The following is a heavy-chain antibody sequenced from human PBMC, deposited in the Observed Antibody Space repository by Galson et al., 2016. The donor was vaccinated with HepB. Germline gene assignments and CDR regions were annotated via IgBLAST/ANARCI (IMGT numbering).Heavy chain of an antibody. CDR1: GYAFSAYY. V-gene: IGHV1-18*04. CDR2: ISAHNGKT. CDR3: ARDKYGYNWPPIFNY. D-gene: IGHD5-24*01. Sequence: SGAEVKEPGTSLKVSCTASGYAFSAYYIAWVRQAPGQGLEWVGWISAHNGKTDYAQNLQGRVTMTTDTSTSTAYMELRSLRSDDTAIYYCARDKYGYNWPPIFNYWGQGTLVTVSS. J-gene: IGHJ4*02.